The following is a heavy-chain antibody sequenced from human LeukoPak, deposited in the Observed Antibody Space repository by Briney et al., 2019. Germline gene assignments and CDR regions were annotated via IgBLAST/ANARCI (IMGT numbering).Heavy chain of an antibody. D-gene: IGHD5-12*01. CDR1: GGTFSSYA. CDR3: ARWRSGLDDAFDI. Sequence: ASVKVSCEASGGTFSSYAISWVRQAPGQGLEWMGGIIPIFGTANYAQKLQGRVTITADESPSTAYMELSSLRSEDKAGYYCARWRSGLDDAFDIWGQGTMVTASS. CDR2: IIPIFGTA. J-gene: IGHJ3*02. V-gene: IGHV1-69*13.